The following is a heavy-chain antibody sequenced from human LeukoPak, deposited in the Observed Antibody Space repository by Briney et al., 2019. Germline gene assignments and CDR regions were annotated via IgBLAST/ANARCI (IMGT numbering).Heavy chain of an antibody. CDR3: ARVILPTYYFDY. V-gene: IGHV4-30-2*01. Sequence: SETLPLTCAVSGGSISSGGYSWSWIRQPPGKGLEWIGYIYHSGSTYYNPSLKSRVTISVDRSKNQFSLKLSSVTAADTAVYYCARVILPTYYFDYWGQGTLVTVSS. J-gene: IGHJ4*02. CDR2: IYHSGST. D-gene: IGHD2-15*01. CDR1: GGSISSGGYS.